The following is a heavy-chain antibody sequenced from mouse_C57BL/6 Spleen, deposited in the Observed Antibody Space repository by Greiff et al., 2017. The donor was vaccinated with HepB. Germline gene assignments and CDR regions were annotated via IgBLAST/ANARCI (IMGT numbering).Heavy chain of an antibody. CDR3: ARLGGSSPDY. D-gene: IGHD1-1*01. J-gene: IGHJ2*01. V-gene: IGHV1-50*01. CDR1: GYTFTSYW. Sequence: QVQLQQSGAELVKPGASVKLSCKASGYTFTSYWMQWVKQRPGQGLEWIGEIDPSDSYTNYNQKFKGKATLTVDTSSSTAYMQLSSLTSEDSAVYYCARLGGSSPDYWGQGTTLTVSS. CDR2: IDPSDSYT.